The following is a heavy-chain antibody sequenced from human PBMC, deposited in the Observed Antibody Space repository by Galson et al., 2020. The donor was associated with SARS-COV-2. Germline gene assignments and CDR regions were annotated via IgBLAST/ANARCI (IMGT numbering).Heavy chain of an antibody. J-gene: IGHJ5*02. CDR1: GYTLTELS. CDR3: ATGVPAAIQDWFDP. CDR2: FDPEDGET. V-gene: IGHV1-24*01. D-gene: IGHD2-2*01. Sequence: ASVKVSCKVSGYTLTELSMHWVRQAPGKGLAWMGGFDPEDGETIYAQKFQGRVTMTEDTSTDTAYMELSSLRSEDTAMYYCATGVPAAIQDWFDPWGQGTLVSVSS.